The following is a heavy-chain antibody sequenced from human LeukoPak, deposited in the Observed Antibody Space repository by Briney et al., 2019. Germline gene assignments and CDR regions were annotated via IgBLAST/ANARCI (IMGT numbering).Heavy chain of an antibody. CDR3: AKTFLYYYYYMDV. J-gene: IGHJ6*03. CDR1: GFTFEDYA. Sequence: GGSLRLSCGASGFTFEDYAMHWVRHAPGKGLEWVSGISWNSKNIGYADSVKGRFTISRDKAKNSLHLQMNSLRAEDTAVYYCAKTFLYYYYYMDVWGKGTTVTVSS. D-gene: IGHD2/OR15-2a*01. V-gene: IGHV3-9*01. CDR2: ISWNSKNI.